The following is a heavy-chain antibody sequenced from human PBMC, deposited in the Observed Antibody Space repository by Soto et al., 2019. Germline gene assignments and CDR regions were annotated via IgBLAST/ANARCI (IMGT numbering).Heavy chain of an antibody. J-gene: IGHJ4*02. CDR2: IYYIGTT. D-gene: IGHD3-16*01. Sequence: QVQLQESGPGLVKPSETLSLTCSVSDGSVNTGNYYWSWIRQPPGKGLDWIGHIYYIGTTNYNPSLKSRVTISVDTSKNQFSLKVTSVIAADTAVYFCAREEKQLSRYGGDFDYWGQGILVTVSS. CDR1: DGSVNTGNYY. CDR3: AREEKQLSRYGGDFDY. V-gene: IGHV4-61*01.